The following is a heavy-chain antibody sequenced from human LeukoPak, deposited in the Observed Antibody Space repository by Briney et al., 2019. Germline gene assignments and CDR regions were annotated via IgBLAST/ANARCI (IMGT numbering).Heavy chain of an antibody. CDR3: ASMVGRYSSSWYARHDAFDI. Sequence: SETLSLTCTVSGGSISSSPYYWGWIRQPPGKGLEWIGSIYYSGSTYYNPSLKSRVTISVDTSKNQFSLKLSSVTAADTAVYYCASMVGRYSSSWYARHDAFDIWGQGTMVTVSS. CDR1: GGSISSSPYY. J-gene: IGHJ3*02. D-gene: IGHD6-13*01. CDR2: IYYSGST. V-gene: IGHV4-39*07.